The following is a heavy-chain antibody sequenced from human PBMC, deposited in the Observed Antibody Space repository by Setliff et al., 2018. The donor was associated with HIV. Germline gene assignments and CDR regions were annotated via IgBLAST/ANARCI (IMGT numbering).Heavy chain of an antibody. CDR3: ARDLDSGDNAFDI. CDR1: GDSISSAGYF. V-gene: IGHV4-31*03. D-gene: IGHD4-17*01. Sequence: PSETLSLTCTVSGDSISSAGYFWSWIRQHPGKGLEWIGHIYYSGRTYYNPSLKSRVTMAIDTSQKEFSLKLTSVTDAGTAVYYCARDLDSGDNAFDIWGQGTMVTVSS. CDR2: IYYSGRT. J-gene: IGHJ3*02.